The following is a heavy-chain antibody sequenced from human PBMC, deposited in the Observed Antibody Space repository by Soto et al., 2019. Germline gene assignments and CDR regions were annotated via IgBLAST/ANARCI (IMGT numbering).Heavy chain of an antibody. V-gene: IGHV3-9*01. CDR2: ISWNSGSI. CDR3: AKGPLSWGAIPAFDI. J-gene: IGHJ3*02. Sequence: PGGSLRLSCAASGFTFDDYAMHWVRQAPGKGLEWVSGISWNSGSIGYADSVKGRFTISRDNAKNSLYLQMNSLRAEDTALYYCAKGPLSWGAIPAFDIWGQGTMVTVSS. D-gene: IGHD3-16*02. CDR1: GFTFDDYA.